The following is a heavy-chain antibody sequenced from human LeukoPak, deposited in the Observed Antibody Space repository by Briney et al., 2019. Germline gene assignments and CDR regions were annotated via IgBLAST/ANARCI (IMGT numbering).Heavy chain of an antibody. Sequence: SETLSLTCTVSGGSISSYYWSWIRQPAGKGLEWIGYIYYSGSTNYNPSLKSRVTISVDTSKNQFSLKLSSVTAADTAVYYCARVDPSIGWWFQHWGQGTLVTVSS. D-gene: IGHD2-15*01. CDR3: ARVDPSIGWWFQH. CDR2: IYYSGST. CDR1: GGSISSYY. V-gene: IGHV4-59*01. J-gene: IGHJ1*01.